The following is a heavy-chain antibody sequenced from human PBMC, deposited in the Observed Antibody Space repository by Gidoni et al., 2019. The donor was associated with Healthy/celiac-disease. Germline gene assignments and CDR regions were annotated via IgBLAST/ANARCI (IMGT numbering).Heavy chain of an antibody. J-gene: IGHJ4*02. CDR1: GGSISSSSYY. CDR2: IYYSGST. V-gene: IGHV4-39*01. D-gene: IGHD1-26*01. Sequence: QLQLQESGPGLVKPSETLSLTCTVSGGSISSSSYYWGWIRQPPGQGLEWIGSIYYSGSTYYNPSLKSRVTISVDTSKNQFSLKLSSVTAADTAVYYCARRHWELRDDYWGQGTLVTVSS. CDR3: ARRHWELRDDY.